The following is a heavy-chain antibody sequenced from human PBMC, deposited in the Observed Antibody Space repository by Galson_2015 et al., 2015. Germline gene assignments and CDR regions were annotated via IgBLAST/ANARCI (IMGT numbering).Heavy chain of an antibody. J-gene: IGHJ4*02. Sequence: SLRLSCAAPGFTFNNHWMTWLRQAPGKGLEWVANIKKDGSEKHYVDSVKGRFTVYRDNAKNSLYLQMSSLTAEDTAVYYCARGFASADWGQGTLVTVSS. CDR1: GFTFNNHW. D-gene: IGHD3-3*01. CDR2: IKKDGSEK. CDR3: ARGFASAD. V-gene: IGHV3-7*04.